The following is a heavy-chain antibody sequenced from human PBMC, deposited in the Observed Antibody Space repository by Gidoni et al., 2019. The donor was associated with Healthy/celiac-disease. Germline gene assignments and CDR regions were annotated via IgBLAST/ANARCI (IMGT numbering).Heavy chain of an antibody. J-gene: IGHJ4*02. CDR3: ARAAWVDYYDSSGYGFFDY. CDR1: CGALRSSNW. CDR2: IYHSGST. Sequence: QVQLQESGPVLVKPSATLSLTCAVACGALRSSNWWSWVRQPPGKGLEWIGEIYHSGSTNYNPSLKSRVTISVDKSKNQFSLKLSSVTAADTAVYYCARAAWVDYYDSSGYGFFDYWGQGTLVTVSS. D-gene: IGHD3-22*01. V-gene: IGHV4-4*02.